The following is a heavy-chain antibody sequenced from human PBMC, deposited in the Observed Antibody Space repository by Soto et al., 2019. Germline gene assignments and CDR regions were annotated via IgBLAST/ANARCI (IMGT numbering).Heavy chain of an antibody. Sequence: QVQLVQSGAEVKKPGASVKVSCKASGYTFTSYGISWVRQAPGQGLEWMGWISAYNGNTNYAQKLQARXTXTXXTSTSTAYMELRSLRSDDTAVYYCVVAAQPYYFDYWGQGTLVTVSS. J-gene: IGHJ4*02. CDR2: ISAYNGNT. CDR3: VVAAQPYYFDY. CDR1: GYTFTSYG. D-gene: IGHD2-15*01. V-gene: IGHV1-18*01.